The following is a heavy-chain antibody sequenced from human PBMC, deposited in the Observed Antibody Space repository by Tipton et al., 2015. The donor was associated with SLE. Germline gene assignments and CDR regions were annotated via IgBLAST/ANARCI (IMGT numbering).Heavy chain of an antibody. CDR1: GFTFSSYA. V-gene: IGHV3-23*01. Sequence: SLRLSCAASGFTFSSYAMCWVRQAPGKGLEWVSSISGSGGSTNYADSVKGRFTISRDNSKNTLYLQMNSLRAEDTAVYYCAKGPSSTGYRSDYWGQGTLVTVSS. CDR3: AKGPSSTGYRSDY. D-gene: IGHD2-2*01. J-gene: IGHJ4*02. CDR2: ISGSGGST.